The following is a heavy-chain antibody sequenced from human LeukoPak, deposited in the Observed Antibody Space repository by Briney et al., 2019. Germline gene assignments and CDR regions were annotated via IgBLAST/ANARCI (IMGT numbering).Heavy chain of an antibody. CDR3: AKDTNWGLRY. Sequence: GGSLRLSCAASGFTFSSYGMHWVCQAPGKGLEWVAVISYDGSNKYYADSVKGRFTISRDNAKNSLYLQMNSLRAEDTVLYYCAKDTNWGLRYWGQGTLVTVSS. V-gene: IGHV3-30*18. D-gene: IGHD7-27*01. J-gene: IGHJ4*02. CDR2: ISYDGSNK. CDR1: GFTFSSYG.